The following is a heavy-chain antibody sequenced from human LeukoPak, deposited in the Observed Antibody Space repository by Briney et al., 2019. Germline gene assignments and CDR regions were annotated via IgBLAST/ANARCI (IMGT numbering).Heavy chain of an antibody. CDR1: GFTFSSYG. CDR2: ISYDGSNK. Sequence: GRSLRLSCAASGFTFSSYGMHWVRQAPGKGLEWVAVISYDGSNKYYADSVKGRFTISRDNSKNTLYLQMNSLRAGDTAVYYCAKDRRYFDWLYAGDYFDYWGQGTLVTVSS. D-gene: IGHD3-9*01. J-gene: IGHJ4*02. CDR3: AKDRRYFDWLYAGDYFDY. V-gene: IGHV3-30*18.